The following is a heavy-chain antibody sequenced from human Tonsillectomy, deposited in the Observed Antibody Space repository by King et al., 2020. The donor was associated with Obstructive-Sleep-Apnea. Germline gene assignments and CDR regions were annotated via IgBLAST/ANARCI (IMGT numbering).Heavy chain of an antibody. CDR3: AKPHPRTTVVNPFFDY. V-gene: IGHV3-23*04. CDR1: GFTFSSYA. CDR2: ISGSGGST. J-gene: IGHJ4*02. D-gene: IGHD4-23*01. Sequence: VQLVRSGGGLVQPGGSLRLSCAASGFTFSSYAMSWVRQAPGKGLEWVSAISGSGGSTYYADSVKGRFTISRDNSKNTLYLQMNSLRAEDTAVYYCAKPHPRTTVVNPFFDYWGQGTLVTVSS.